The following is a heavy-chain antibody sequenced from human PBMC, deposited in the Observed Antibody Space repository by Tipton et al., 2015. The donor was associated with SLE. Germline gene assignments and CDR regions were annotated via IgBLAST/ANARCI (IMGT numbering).Heavy chain of an antibody. Sequence: LSLTCAVYGGSFSGYYWSWIRQPPGKGLEWIGEINHSGSTNYNPSLKSRVTISVDTSKNQFSLKLSSVTAADTAVYYCARGAHSNYPDYWGQGTLVTVSS. CDR1: GGSFSGYY. J-gene: IGHJ4*02. V-gene: IGHV4-34*01. CDR3: ARGAHSNYPDY. D-gene: IGHD4-11*01. CDR2: INHSGST.